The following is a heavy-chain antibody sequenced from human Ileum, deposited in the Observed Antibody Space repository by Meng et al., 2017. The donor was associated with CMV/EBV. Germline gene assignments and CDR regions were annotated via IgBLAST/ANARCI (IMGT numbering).Heavy chain of an antibody. D-gene: IGHD5-12*01. CDR1: GGSFSRYY. V-gene: IGHV4-34*01. Sequence: WGSLRLSCAVYGGSFSRYYWSWIRQPPGKGLEWIGEINHSGGANYNPSLKSRVTISVDTAKNQFSLKVSSVTAADTAVYYCARERKWQKQVKTGWFDPWGQGTPVTVSS. CDR3: ARERKWQKQVKTGWFDP. J-gene: IGHJ5*02. CDR2: INHSGGA.